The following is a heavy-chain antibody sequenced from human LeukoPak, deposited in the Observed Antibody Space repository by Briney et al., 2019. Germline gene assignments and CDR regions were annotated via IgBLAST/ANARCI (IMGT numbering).Heavy chain of an antibody. J-gene: IGHJ6*02. CDR2: FDPEDGET. V-gene: IGHV1-24*01. CDR1: GYTLTELS. D-gene: IGHD3-10*01. Sequence: ASVKVSCKVSGYTLTELSMHWVRQAPGKGLEWMGGFDPEDGETIYAQKFQGRVTMTEDTSTDTAYMELSSLRSEDTAVYYCATDYKRPPYYYCCGMDVWGQGTTVTVSS. CDR3: ATDYKRPPYYYCCGMDV.